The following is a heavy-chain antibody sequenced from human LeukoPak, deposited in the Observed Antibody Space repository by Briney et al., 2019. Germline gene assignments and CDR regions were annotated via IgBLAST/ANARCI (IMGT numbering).Heavy chain of an antibody. V-gene: IGHV1-2*02. CDR3: SREDY. CDR1: GYTFTDYY. Sequence: GASVKVSCKASGYTFTDYYIHWVRQAPRQGLEFLGWMHPNSGDTTCAQKFQGRVTLTRDTSISTAYMELSRLRSDDTAVYYCSREDYWGQGTLVSVSS. J-gene: IGHJ4*02. CDR2: MHPNSGDT.